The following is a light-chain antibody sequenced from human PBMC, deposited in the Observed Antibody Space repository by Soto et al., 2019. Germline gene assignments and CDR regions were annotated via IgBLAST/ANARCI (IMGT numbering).Light chain of an antibody. CDR3: SSYAASNNFYFV. Sequence: QSALTQPPSASGSPGQSVTISCTGTSSDVGGYNYVSWYQQYPGSAPKLMIYEVTKRPSGVPDRFSGSKSGNTASLTVSGLPAEDEADYYCSSYAASNNFYFVFGGGTKLTVL. CDR1: SSDVGGYNY. J-gene: IGLJ3*02. CDR2: EVT. V-gene: IGLV2-8*01.